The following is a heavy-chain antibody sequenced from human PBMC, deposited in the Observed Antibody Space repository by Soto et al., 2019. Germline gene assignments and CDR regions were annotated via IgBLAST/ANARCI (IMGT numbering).Heavy chain of an antibody. Sequence: SVKVSCKASGGTFSSYAISWVRQAPGQGLEWMGGIIPIFGTANYAQKFQGRVTITADESTSTAYMELSSLRSGDTAVYYCARGSATTVTTVTYYYGMDVWGQGTTVTVSS. CDR3: ARGSATTVTTVTYYYGMDV. CDR2: IIPIFGTA. J-gene: IGHJ6*02. V-gene: IGHV1-69*13. CDR1: GGTFSSYA. D-gene: IGHD4-17*01.